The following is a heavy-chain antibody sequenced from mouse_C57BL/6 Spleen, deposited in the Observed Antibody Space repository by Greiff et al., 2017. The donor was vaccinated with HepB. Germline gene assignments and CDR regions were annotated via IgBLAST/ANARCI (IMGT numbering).Heavy chain of an antibody. J-gene: IGHJ2*01. Sequence: EVQLQQSGPVLVKPGASVKMSCKASGYTFTDYYMNWVKQSHGKSLEWIGVINPYNGGTSYNQKFKGKATLTVDKSSSTAYMELNSLTSEDSAVYYCAKPFTTVVEDYFDYWGQGTTLTVSS. CDR3: AKPFTTVVEDYFDY. D-gene: IGHD1-1*01. CDR1: GYTFTDYY. CDR2: INPYNGGT. V-gene: IGHV1-19*01.